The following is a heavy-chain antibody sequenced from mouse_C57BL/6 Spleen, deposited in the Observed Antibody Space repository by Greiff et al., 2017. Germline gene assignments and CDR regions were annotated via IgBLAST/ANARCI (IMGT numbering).Heavy chain of an antibody. CDR3: ESGGYGSGAYYFYD. V-gene: IGHV1-74*01. CDR2: IHPSDSDT. D-gene: IGHD1-1*01. CDR1: GYTFTSYW. J-gene: IGHJ2*01. Sequence: QVQLQQPGAELVKPGASVKVSCKASGYTFTSYWMHWVKQRPGQGLEWIGRIHPSDSDTNYNQKFKGKAPLTVDKSASTAYMQLSSLTSEDSAVYYWESGGYGSGAYYFYDWGQGTTLTVSS.